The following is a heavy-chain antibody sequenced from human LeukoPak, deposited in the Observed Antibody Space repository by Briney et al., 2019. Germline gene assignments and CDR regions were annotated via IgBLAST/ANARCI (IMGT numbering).Heavy chain of an antibody. J-gene: IGHJ4*02. CDR3: AKVRYCSGVNCYPDDN. Sequence: PGGSLRLSCAASRFTFSTYWMHWVRQAPGKGLVWVSRINSDGSSTGYADSVKGRFTISRDNSKNMLYLEMNSLSTEDTAVYYCAKVRYCSGVNCYPDDNWGQGTMVTVSS. CDR1: RFTFSTYW. D-gene: IGHD2-15*01. CDR2: INSDGSST. V-gene: IGHV3-74*01.